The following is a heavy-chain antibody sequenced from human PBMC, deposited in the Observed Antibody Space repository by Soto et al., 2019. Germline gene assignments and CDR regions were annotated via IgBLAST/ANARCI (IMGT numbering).Heavy chain of an antibody. J-gene: IGHJ5*02. Sequence: GWSLRLSCAASGFTVSSKYMSWVRQAPGKGLEWVSLIQSGGPTYYADSVKGRFTISRDTSENTLHLQMDSLRAEDTAVYYCARGEAARVRYRNLNWFDPWGQGTLVTVSS. D-gene: IGHD5-18*01. CDR1: GFTVSSKY. CDR3: ARGEAARVRYRNLNWFDP. V-gene: IGHV3-66*01. CDR2: IQSGGPT.